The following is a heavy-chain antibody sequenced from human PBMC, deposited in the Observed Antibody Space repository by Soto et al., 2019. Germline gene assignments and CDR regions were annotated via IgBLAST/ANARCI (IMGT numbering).Heavy chain of an antibody. CDR3: ARILWFGESLNWFDP. J-gene: IGHJ5*02. Sequence: ASVKVSCKASGYTFTSYAMHWVRQAPGQRLEWMGWINAGNGNTKYSQKFQGRVTMTRDTSTSTVYMELSSLRSEDTAVYYCARILWFGESLNWFDPWGQGTLVTVSS. V-gene: IGHV1-3*01. D-gene: IGHD3-10*01. CDR2: INAGNGNT. CDR1: GYTFTSYA.